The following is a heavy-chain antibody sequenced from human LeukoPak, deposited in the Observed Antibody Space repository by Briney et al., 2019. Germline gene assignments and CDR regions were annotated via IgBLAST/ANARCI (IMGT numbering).Heavy chain of an antibody. J-gene: IGHJ4*02. CDR2: IKQDGSEK. D-gene: IGHD5-24*01. CDR3: ARWLELMRNFDW. V-gene: IGHV3-7*01. CDR1: GFTFCAYW. Sequence: GQSLRLSCVGSGFTFCAYWVSWVRQAPAQGLEWVSNIKQDGSEKDYVDALKGRFTISRDNAKNSLYLQMNRLRAEDTAVYYCARWLELMRNFDWWGQGTLVTVSS.